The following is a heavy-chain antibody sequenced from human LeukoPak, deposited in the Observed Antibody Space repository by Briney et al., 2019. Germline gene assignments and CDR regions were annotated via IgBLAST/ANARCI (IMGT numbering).Heavy chain of an antibody. J-gene: IGHJ6*03. CDR2: IYYSGST. V-gene: IGHV4-39*07. CDR1: GVSISSSNSY. CDR3: ARGRVVVAANYMDV. Sequence: SETLSLTCTVSGVSISSSNSYWGWLRQPPGKGLEWLGSIYYSGSTNYNPSLKSRVTISVNTSKNQFSLRLSSVTAADTAVYYCARGRVVVAANYMDVWGKGTTVTISS. D-gene: IGHD2-15*01.